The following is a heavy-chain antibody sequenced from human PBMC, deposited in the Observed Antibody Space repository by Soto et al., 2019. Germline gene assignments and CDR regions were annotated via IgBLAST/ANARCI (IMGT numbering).Heavy chain of an antibody. Sequence: PSETLSLTCAVSGVSIRTYYWSWIRQPPGKGLEWIGYIYYSGSTNYNPSLKSRVTISIDTSKNQFSLKLSSVTAADTAVYYCARQYYYDSSGPFDYWGQGTLVTVSS. V-gene: IGHV4-59*08. CDR3: ARQYYYDSSGPFDY. CDR2: IYYSGST. CDR1: GVSIRTYY. D-gene: IGHD3-22*01. J-gene: IGHJ4*02.